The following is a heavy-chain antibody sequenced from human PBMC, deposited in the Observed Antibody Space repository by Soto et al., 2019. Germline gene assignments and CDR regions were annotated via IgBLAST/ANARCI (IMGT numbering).Heavy chain of an antibody. Sequence: QVQLVQSGAEVKKPGASVKVSCKASGYTFTNYDIHWVRQATGQGLEWMGWINPNSGNTGYAEKLQGRVIMTRNTSISTDYMEVSSLRSEDTAVEYCARGDGRLQDAFDIWGQGTMVTVSS. CDR1: GYTFTNYD. CDR2: INPNSGNT. D-gene: IGHD1-26*01. V-gene: IGHV1-8*01. J-gene: IGHJ3*02. CDR3: ARGDGRLQDAFDI.